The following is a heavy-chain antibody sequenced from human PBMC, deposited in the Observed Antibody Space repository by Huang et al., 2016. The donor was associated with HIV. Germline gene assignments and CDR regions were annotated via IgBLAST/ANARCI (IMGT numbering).Heavy chain of an antibody. CDR2: ITPILDKT. Sequence: QVQLVQSGAEVKKPGSSVKVSCKASGGTFSSYVIRWVRQAPGQGLEWRGGITPILDKTNYAQKFQGRVTIIADESTRTAYMEMSSLRPEDTATYYCATGPRGSGSFNWGQGTLVIVSS. J-gene: IGHJ4*02. CDR1: GGTFSSYV. V-gene: IGHV1-69*01. CDR3: ATGPRGSGSFN. D-gene: IGHD1-26*01.